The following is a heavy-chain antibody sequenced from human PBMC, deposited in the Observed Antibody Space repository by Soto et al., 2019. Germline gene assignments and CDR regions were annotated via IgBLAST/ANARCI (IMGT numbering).Heavy chain of an antibody. Sequence: SETLSLTCTVSGGSISSGGYYWSWIRQHPGKGLEWIGYIYYSGSTYYNPSLKSRVTISVDTSKNQFSLKLSSVTAADTAVYYCARGRRDIVVVPAACDAFDIWGQGTMVTVS. CDR2: IYYSGST. D-gene: IGHD2-2*01. CDR1: GGSISSGGYY. V-gene: IGHV4-31*03. J-gene: IGHJ3*02. CDR3: ARGRRDIVVVPAACDAFDI.